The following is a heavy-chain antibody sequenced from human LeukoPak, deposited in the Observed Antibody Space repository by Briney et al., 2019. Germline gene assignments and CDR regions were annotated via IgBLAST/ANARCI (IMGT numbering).Heavy chain of an antibody. CDR2: IGGDGDNK. CDR3: VTSRWGSYRWDRFPFDY. Sequence: AGGSLRLSCAASGFMFDDYAIHWVRQAPGKGLEWVSLIGGDGDNKYYSDSVKGRFTISRANSKNSLYLQMNSLRTEDTALYYCVTSRWGSYRWDRFPFDYWGQGTLVTVSS. D-gene: IGHD3-16*02. J-gene: IGHJ4*02. V-gene: IGHV3-43*02. CDR1: GFMFDDYA.